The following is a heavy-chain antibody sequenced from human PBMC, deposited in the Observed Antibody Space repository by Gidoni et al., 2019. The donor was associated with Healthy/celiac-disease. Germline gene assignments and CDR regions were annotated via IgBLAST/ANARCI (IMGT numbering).Heavy chain of an antibody. D-gene: IGHD3-10*01. CDR1: GFTFSDYY. CDR3: ASCYYGSGSYPHMDV. Sequence: VQLVESGGGLVKPGGSLRLSCAASGFTFSDYYMSWIRQAPGKGLEWVSYISSSSSYTNYADSVKGRFTISRDNAKNSLYLQMNSLRAEDTAVYYCASCYYGSGSYPHMDVWGQGTTVTVSS. J-gene: IGHJ6*02. CDR2: ISSSSSYT. V-gene: IGHV3-11*05.